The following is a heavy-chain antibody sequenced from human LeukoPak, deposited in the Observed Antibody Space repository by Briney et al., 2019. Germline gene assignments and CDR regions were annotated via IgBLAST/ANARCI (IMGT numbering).Heavy chain of an antibody. V-gene: IGHV3-7*01. J-gene: IGHJ4*02. D-gene: IGHD6-13*01. CDR2: IKPDGSEK. Sequence: PGGSLRLSCAASGLIFSKYWMTWVRQAPGKGLEWVASIKPDGSEKYYLDSVKGRFTISRDNARDPLYLQMNSLRAEDTAVYYCARDRGAPDVMYSRREHDYWGQGTLVTVSS. CDR1: GLIFSKYW. CDR3: ARDRGAPDVMYSRREHDY.